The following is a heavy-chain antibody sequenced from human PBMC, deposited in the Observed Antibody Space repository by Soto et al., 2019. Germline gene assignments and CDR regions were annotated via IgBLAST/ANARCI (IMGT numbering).Heavy chain of an antibody. CDR1: GFTFSSYA. CDR2: ISGSGGST. V-gene: IGHV3-23*01. D-gene: IGHD2-2*01. J-gene: IGHJ4*02. CDR3: AKDAYIVVVPPRDWYFDY. Sequence: EVQLLESGGGLVQPGGSLRLSCAASGFTFSSYAMSWVRQAPGKGLEWVSAISGSGGSTYYADSVKGRFTISRDNSKNTLYLQMNSLRGEDTAVYYCAKDAYIVVVPPRDWYFDYWGQGTLVTVSS.